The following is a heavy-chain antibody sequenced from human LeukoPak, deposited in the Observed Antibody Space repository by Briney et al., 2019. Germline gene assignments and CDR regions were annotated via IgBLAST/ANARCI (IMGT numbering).Heavy chain of an antibody. D-gene: IGHD6-19*01. CDR2: INQDGSEE. J-gene: IGHJ4*02. CDR1: GFNFRSFW. Sequence: PGGSLRLSCAASGFNFRSFWMGWLRQAPGSGLEWVANINQDGSEEHYVGSVQGRFSISRDNAENSLVLQMNSLRAEDTVVYYCSKDASGWSRDWGQGTLVTVSS. CDR3: SKDASGWSRD. V-gene: IGHV3-7*01.